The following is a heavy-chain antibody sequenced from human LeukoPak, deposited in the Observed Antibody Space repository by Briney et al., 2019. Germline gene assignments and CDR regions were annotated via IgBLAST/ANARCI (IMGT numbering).Heavy chain of an antibody. Sequence: PGGSLRLSCAASGFTFSSYAMSWVRQAPGKGLEWVSAISGSGGSTYYADSVKGRFTISRDDSKNTLYLQMNSLRPEDTAVYYCAWIGRSGNYDDYYYYMAVWGKGTTVTISS. D-gene: IGHD3-10*01. CDR2: ISGSGGST. CDR3: AWIGRSGNYDDYYYYMAV. CDR1: GFTFSSYA. J-gene: IGHJ6*03. V-gene: IGHV3-23*01.